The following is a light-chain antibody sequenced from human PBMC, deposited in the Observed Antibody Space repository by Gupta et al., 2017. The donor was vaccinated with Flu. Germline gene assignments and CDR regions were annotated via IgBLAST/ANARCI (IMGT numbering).Light chain of an antibody. Sequence: EIVMTQSPATLSVSPGERATLSCRASQSVSSNLAWYKQKPGQAPRLLIYGASTRATGITARFSGSGCGKEFPLTISSRQSEDFAVYYCQQEYNWVMYTFGPGTKVEIK. CDR2: GAS. J-gene: IGKJ2*01. CDR3: QQEYNWVMYT. V-gene: IGKV3-15*01. CDR1: QSVSSN.